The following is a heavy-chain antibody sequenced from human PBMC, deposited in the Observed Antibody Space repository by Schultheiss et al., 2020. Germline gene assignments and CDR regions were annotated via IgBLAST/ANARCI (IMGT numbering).Heavy chain of an antibody. CDR2: IVVGSGNT. CDR3: ASSEGELSPYDY. V-gene: IGHV1-58*02. D-gene: IGHD3-16*02. CDR1: GFTFTSSA. J-gene: IGHJ4*02. Sequence: SVKVSCKASGFTFTSSAMQWVRQARGQRLEWIGWIVVGSGNTNYAQKFQGRVTMTRDTSISTAYMELSRLRSEDTAVYYCASSEGELSPYDYWGQGTLVTVSS.